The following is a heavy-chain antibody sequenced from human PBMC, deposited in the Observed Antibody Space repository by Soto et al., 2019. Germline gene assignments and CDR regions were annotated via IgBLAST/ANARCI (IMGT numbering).Heavy chain of an antibody. CDR3: VRDSARIVVVPRVDGDNWLDP. Sequence: VQLVESGGGVVQPAGSLRLSCAASGFTFSDYFMSWIRQAPGKGLEWVSFISGSSDNIKYADSVKGRFTISRDNAKNSLYLQMNSLRAEDTAVYYCVRDSARIVVVPRVDGDNWLDPWGQGTLVTVSS. D-gene: IGHD2-2*01. CDR1: GFTFSDYF. J-gene: IGHJ5*02. CDR2: ISGSSDNI. V-gene: IGHV3-11*06.